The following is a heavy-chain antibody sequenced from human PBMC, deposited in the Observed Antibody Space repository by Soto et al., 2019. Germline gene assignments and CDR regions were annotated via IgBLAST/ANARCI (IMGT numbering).Heavy chain of an antibody. D-gene: IGHD3-3*01. J-gene: IGHJ4*02. CDR1: GFTFSSYG. V-gene: IGHV3-30*18. Sequence: PGGSLRLSCAASGFTFSSYGMHWVRQAPGKGLEWVAVISYDGSNKYYADSVKGRFTISRDNSKNTLYLQMNSLRAEDTAVYYCAKEMVAYYDFWSGYSGFGYWGQGTLVTVSS. CDR3: AKEMVAYYDFWSGYSGFGY. CDR2: ISYDGSNK.